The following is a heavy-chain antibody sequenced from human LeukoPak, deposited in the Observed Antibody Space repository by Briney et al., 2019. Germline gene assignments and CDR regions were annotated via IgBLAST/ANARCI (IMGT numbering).Heavy chain of an antibody. Sequence: PPETLSLTRTVSGGSLSSSFWSWIPPPPGEGPGWIGYIYYSGSTNYNPALKSRVTISVDTSQNQFSLKLSSVTAADTAVYYCARRGYYYYGMDVWGQGTTVTVSS. CDR3: ARRGYYYYGMDV. CDR1: GGSLSSSF. CDR2: IYYSGST. V-gene: IGHV4-59*01. J-gene: IGHJ6*02.